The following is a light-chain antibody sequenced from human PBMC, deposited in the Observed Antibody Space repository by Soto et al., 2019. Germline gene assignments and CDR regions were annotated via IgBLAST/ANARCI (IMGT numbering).Light chain of an antibody. Sequence: DIVMTQSPDSLAVSLGDRATITCKSSQSVLYSSNNRNYLAWFQQKPGQPPNLLIYWASTRESGVPDRFSGNGSETDFTLTISSLQAEDVAIYYCHQYYSVPFTFGPGTKVD. CDR3: HQYYSVPFT. J-gene: IGKJ3*01. V-gene: IGKV4-1*01. CDR1: QSVLYSSNNRNY. CDR2: WAS.